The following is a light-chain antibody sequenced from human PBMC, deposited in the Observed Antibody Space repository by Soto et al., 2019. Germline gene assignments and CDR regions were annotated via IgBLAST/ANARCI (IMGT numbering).Light chain of an antibody. CDR3: SSYRSSTTFV. CDR2: EVT. J-gene: IGLJ1*01. V-gene: IGLV2-14*01. CDR1: SSDVGGYNY. Sequence: QSALTQPASVSGSPGQSITISCTGTSSDVGGYNYVSWYQQYPGKAPKLMIFEVTNRPSSVSNRFSGSKSGNTASLTISGLQAEDEADYYCSSYRSSTTFVFGTGTKLTVL.